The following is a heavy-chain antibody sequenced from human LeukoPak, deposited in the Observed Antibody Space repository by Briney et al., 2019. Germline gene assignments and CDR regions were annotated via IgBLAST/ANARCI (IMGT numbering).Heavy chain of an antibody. J-gene: IGHJ2*01. Sequence: SETLSLTCTVSGDSFSSVTDYWAWIRQPPGKGLEWIASGDYSGGTYYNPSLESRVAISADMSKNQFSLKLSSVTAADTAVYYCARVAVIYWYFDLWGRGTLVTVSS. D-gene: IGHD2-21*01. V-gene: IGHV4-39*07. CDR2: GDYSGGT. CDR1: GDSFSSVTDY. CDR3: ARVAVIYWYFDL.